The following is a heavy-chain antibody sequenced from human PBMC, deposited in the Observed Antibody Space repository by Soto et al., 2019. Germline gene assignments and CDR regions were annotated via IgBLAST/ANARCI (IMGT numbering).Heavy chain of an antibody. CDR3: ARRYGGNLDY. Sequence: SGTLSLTCNVSGDSISSFYWSSIRQPPGKGLEWIGYIYYSGSTNYSPSLKSRVTISVDTSKNQFSLKLSSVTAADTAVYFCARRYGGNLDYWGQGTLVTVSS. J-gene: IGHJ4*02. CDR2: IYYSGST. V-gene: IGHV4-59*08. D-gene: IGHD1-26*01. CDR1: GDSISSFY.